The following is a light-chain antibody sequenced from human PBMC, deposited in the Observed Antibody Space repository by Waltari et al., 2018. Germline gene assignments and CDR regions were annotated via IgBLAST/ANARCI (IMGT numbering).Light chain of an antibody. CDR1: QSVSDN. J-gene: IGKJ1*01. CDR2: GAS. V-gene: IGKV3-15*01. Sequence: EIVMTQSPATLSVSPGERATLSCRASQSVSDNLAWYQQKPGQAPRLLIYGASTRATGIPARFSGSGSGTEFTLTISSLQSEDFVIYYCQQYNNWPLWTFGQGTKVEIK. CDR3: QQYNNWPLWT.